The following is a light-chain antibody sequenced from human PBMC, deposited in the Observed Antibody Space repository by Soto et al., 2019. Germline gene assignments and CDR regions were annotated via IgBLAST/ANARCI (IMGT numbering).Light chain of an antibody. CDR1: SSNTGSNT. Sequence: QSVLTQPPSASGTPGQRVTISCSGSSSNTGSNTVNWYQQLPGTAPKLLIYSNNQRPSGVPDRFSGSKSGTSASLAISGHQSEDEADYYCAAWDDSLNGLVFGGGTKLTVL. CDR2: SNN. J-gene: IGLJ2*01. CDR3: AAWDDSLNGLV. V-gene: IGLV1-44*01.